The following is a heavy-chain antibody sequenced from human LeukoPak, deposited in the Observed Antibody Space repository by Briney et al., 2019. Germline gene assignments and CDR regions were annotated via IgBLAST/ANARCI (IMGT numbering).Heavy chain of an antibody. CDR2: IYYSGST. Sequence: SETLSLTCTVSGGSISSSSYYWGWIRQPPGKGLEWIGSIYYSGSTYYNPSLKSRVTISVDTSKNQFSLKLSSVTAADTAVYYCVGEFHAFDIWGQGTMVTVSS. CDR1: GGSISSSSYY. D-gene: IGHD3-3*01. J-gene: IGHJ3*02. V-gene: IGHV4-39*01. CDR3: VGEFHAFDI.